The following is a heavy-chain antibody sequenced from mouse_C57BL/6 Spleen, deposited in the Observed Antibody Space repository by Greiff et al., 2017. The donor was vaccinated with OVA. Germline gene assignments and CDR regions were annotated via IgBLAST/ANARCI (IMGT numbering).Heavy chain of an antibody. CDR3: AKGMAWFAY. CDR2: IDPSDSYT. D-gene: IGHD2-3*01. Sequence: VQLQQPGAELVRPGTSVTLSCKASGYTFTSYWMHWVKQRPGQGLEWIGVIDPSDSYTNYNQKFKGKATLTVDTSSSTAYMQLSSLTSEDSAVYYCAKGMAWFAYWGQGTLVTVSA. J-gene: IGHJ3*01. CDR1: GYTFTSYW. V-gene: IGHV1-59*01.